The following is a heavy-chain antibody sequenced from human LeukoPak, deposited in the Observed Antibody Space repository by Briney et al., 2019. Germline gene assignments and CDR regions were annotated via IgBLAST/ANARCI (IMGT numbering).Heavy chain of an antibody. CDR1: GYSISSGYY. J-gene: IGHJ4*02. Sequence: SETLSLTCTVSGYSISSGYYWGWIRQPPGKGLEWIESIYHSGTTYYNPSLRSRVTISVDTSKSQFSLRLSSVTAADTAIYYCARELSGSSSGAPFNYWGQGTLVTVSS. V-gene: IGHV4-38-2*02. CDR2: IYHSGTT. CDR3: ARELSGSSSGAPFNY. D-gene: IGHD6-19*01.